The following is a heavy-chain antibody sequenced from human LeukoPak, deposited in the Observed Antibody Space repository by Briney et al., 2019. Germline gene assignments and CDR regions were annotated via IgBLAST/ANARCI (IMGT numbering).Heavy chain of an antibody. D-gene: IGHD6-19*01. Sequence: SETLSLTCAVSGDSISYHNYYWDWIRQPPGKGLEWIGTVYYTGNTYYNPSPKSRVAISLDTSKNQFSLQLTSMTAADTAVYYCARLRAMAGHRGGFDFWGRGTMVTVSS. J-gene: IGHJ3*01. CDR1: GDSISYHNYY. CDR3: ARLRAMAGHRGGFDF. CDR2: VYYTGNT. V-gene: IGHV4-39*07.